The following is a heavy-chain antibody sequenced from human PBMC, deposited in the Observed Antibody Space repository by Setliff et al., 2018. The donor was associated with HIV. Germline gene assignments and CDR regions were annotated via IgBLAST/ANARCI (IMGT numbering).Heavy chain of an antibody. Sequence: GGSLRLSCAASGFTFSNYGMHWVRQAPGKGLEWVAAVWDDGGNKYYADSVKGRFTISRDNSKNTLYLLVHSLRAEDTAVYYCAKDIGYYDSSVYFSPLNGFDIWGQGTMVTVSS. D-gene: IGHD3-22*01. J-gene: IGHJ3*02. CDR3: AKDIGYYDSSVYFSPLNGFDI. CDR2: VWDDGGNK. V-gene: IGHV3-33*03. CDR1: GFTFSNYG.